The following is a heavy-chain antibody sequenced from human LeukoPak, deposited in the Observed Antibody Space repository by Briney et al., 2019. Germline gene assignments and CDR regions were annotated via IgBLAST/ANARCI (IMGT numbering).Heavy chain of an antibody. Sequence: ASVKVSCKASGGTFSSYAMHWVRQAPGKGLEYVSAISSNGGSTYYANSVKGRFTISRDNSKNTLYLQMGSLRAEDTAVYYCATDSSSPIYVDYWGQGTLVTVSS. CDR1: GGTFSSYA. CDR2: ISSNGGST. J-gene: IGHJ4*02. D-gene: IGHD6-13*01. V-gene: IGHV3-64*01. CDR3: ATDSSSPIYVDY.